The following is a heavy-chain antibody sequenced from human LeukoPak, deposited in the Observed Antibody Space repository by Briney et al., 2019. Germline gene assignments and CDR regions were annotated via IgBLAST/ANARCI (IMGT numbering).Heavy chain of an antibody. J-gene: IGHJ4*02. CDR1: GYTFTGYH. D-gene: IGHD2-2*01. CDR3: ARDYCSSTSCLFDY. CDR2: INPNSGDT. V-gene: IGHV1-2*06. Sequence: ASVTVSCKASGYTFTGYHMHWVRQAPGQGLEWMGQINPNSGDTNYAQNFQGRVTMTRDTSISTAYMELSRLRSDDTAVYYCARDYCSSTSCLFDYWGQGTLVTVSS.